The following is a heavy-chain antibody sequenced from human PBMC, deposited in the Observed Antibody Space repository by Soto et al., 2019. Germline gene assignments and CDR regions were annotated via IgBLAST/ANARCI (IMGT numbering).Heavy chain of an antibody. CDR3: ARLQGYYDTSGYSVADY. J-gene: IGHJ4*02. Sequence: GESLKISCKGSGYSFTSNWIGWVRQMPGKGLEWMGIIYPRDSDTRYSPSFQGQVTISVDKSITTAYLQWTSLKASDTAMYYCARLQGYYDTSGYSVADYWGQGTLVTVSS. CDR2: IYPRDSDT. D-gene: IGHD3-22*01. V-gene: IGHV5-51*01. CDR1: GYSFTSNW.